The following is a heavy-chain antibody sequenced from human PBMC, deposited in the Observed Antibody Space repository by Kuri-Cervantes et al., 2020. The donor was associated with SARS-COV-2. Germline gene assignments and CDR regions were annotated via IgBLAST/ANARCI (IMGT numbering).Heavy chain of an antibody. J-gene: IGHJ3*02. Sequence: GESLKISCAASGFTFSSYIMNWVRQAPGRGLEWVSSISSSSSYIYYADSVKGRFTISRDNAKNSLYLQMNSLRAEDTAAYYCARDRPSNYYGSGSSLDAFDIWGQGTMVTVSS. CDR1: GFTFSSYI. V-gene: IGHV3-21*01. CDR2: ISSSSSYI. CDR3: ARDRPSNYYGSGSSLDAFDI. D-gene: IGHD3-10*01.